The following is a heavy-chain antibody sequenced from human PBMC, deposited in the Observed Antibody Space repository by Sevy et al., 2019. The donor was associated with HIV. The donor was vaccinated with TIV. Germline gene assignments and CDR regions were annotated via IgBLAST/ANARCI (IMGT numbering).Heavy chain of an antibody. D-gene: IGHD6-13*01. J-gene: IGHJ4*02. CDR1: RFTFSSYA. Sequence: GGSLRLSCAASRFTFSSYAMSWVRQAPGKGLEWVSAISTAGGSTFYADSVRGRFTISRDISKNTLYLQMNSLRAEDTAVYYCAKSLPSSSTWYRSNYFDSWGQGTLVTVSS. V-gene: IGHV3-23*01. CDR3: AKSLPSSSTWYRSNYFDS. CDR2: ISTAGGST.